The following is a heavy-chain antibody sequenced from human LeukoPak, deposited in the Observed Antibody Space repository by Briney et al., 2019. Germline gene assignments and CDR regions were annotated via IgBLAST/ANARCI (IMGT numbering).Heavy chain of an antibody. CDR3: ARQHYDFWSGYYYFDY. D-gene: IGHD3-3*01. CDR2: IYYSGST. CDR1: GGSISSSSYY. V-gene: IGHV4-39*01. Sequence: SETLSLTCTVSGGSISSSSYYWGWIRQPPGKGLEWIGSIYYSGSTYYNPSLKSRVTISVDTSKNQFSLKLSSVTAADTAVYYCARQHYDFWSGYYYFDYRGQGTLVTVSS. J-gene: IGHJ4*02.